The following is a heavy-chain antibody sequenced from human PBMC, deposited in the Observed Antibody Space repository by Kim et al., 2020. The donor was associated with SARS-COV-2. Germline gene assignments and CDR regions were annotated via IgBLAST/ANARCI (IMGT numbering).Heavy chain of an antibody. CDR3: ARESYYGSGSYYLFDY. CDR1: GFTFSSYW. D-gene: IGHD3-10*01. CDR2: IKQDGSEK. V-gene: IGHV3-7*03. Sequence: GGSLRLSCAASGFTFSSYWMSWVRQAPGKGLEWVANIKQDGSEKYYVDSVKGRFTISRDNAKNSLYLQMNSLRAEDTAVYYCARESYYGSGSYYLFDYWGQGTLVTVSS. J-gene: IGHJ4*02.